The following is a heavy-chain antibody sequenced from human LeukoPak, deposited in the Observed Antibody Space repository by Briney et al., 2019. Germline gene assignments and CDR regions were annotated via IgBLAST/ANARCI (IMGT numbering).Heavy chain of an antibody. Sequence: SETLSLTCTVSGGSISSYYWSWIRQPPGKGLEWIGYIYYSGSTNYNPSLKSRVTISVDTSKNQFSLKLSSVTAADTAVYYCAGVRYYGSGSYYTTPYYYYMDVWGKGTTVTVSS. V-gene: IGHV4-59*08. CDR2: IYYSGST. D-gene: IGHD3-10*01. CDR1: GGSISSYY. J-gene: IGHJ6*03. CDR3: AGVRYYGSGSYYTTPYYYYMDV.